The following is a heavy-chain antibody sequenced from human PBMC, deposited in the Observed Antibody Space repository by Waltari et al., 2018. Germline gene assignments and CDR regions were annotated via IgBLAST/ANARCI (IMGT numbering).Heavy chain of an antibody. V-gene: IGHV3-7*01. Sequence: EVQLVESGGGLVQPGGSLRLSCAASGFTFSSYWMSWVRQAPGKVLGWVANIKQDGSENYYVDSVKGRFTFSRDNAKNSLYLQMNSLRAEDTAVYYCARPYASGWYINFDYWGQGTLVTVSS. D-gene: IGHD6-19*01. J-gene: IGHJ4*02. CDR3: ARPYASGWYINFDY. CDR2: IKQDGSEN. CDR1: GFTFSSYW.